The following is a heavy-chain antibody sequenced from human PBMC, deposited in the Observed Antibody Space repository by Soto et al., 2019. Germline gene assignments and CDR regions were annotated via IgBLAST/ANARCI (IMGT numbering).Heavy chain of an antibody. Sequence: EVQLVESGGGLVQPGGSLRLSCAASGFTFSIYSMKWVRQAPGKGLEWISYISSSSSTIYYADSVKGRFTISRDNAKNSLYLQLSSLRAEDTDVYYCAKERINFDYWGQGTLVTVSS. CDR2: ISSSSSTI. CDR3: AKERINFDY. J-gene: IGHJ4*02. CDR1: GFTFSIYS. V-gene: IGHV3-48*01.